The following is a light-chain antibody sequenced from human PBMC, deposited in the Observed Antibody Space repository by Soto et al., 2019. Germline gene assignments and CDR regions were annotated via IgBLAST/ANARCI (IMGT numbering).Light chain of an antibody. Sequence: EIVLTQSPGPLSLSPGERATLSCRASQSVSSSYLAWYQQKPGQAPRLLIYGASSRPTGIPDRFSGSGSGTDFDLTISRLEPEDCAVYYCHQYDSSPLTFGGGTKVEL. CDR1: QSVSSSY. V-gene: IGKV3-20*01. CDR2: GAS. CDR3: HQYDSSPLT. J-gene: IGKJ4*01.